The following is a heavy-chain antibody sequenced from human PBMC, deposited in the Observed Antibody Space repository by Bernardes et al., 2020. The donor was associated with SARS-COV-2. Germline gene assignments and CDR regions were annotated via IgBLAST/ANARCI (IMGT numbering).Heavy chain of an antibody. Sequence: GGSLRLSCATSGLSISRSGMHWVRQAPGKGLEWVTLISDDGSSKTYADSVRGRFTISRDNSKNTLYLQMSSLRVKDTALYYCAKDRERGFGESYGMDVWGQGTTVIVSS. V-gene: IGHV3-30*18. D-gene: IGHD3-10*01. CDR2: ISDDGSSK. J-gene: IGHJ6*02. CDR3: AKDRERGFGESYGMDV. CDR1: GLSISRSG.